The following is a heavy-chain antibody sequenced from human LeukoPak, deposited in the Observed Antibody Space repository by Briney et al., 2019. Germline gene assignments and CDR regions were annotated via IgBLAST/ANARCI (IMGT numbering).Heavy chain of an antibody. Sequence: SGPTLVNPTQTLTLTCTFSGFSLRTSGVGVCWIRQPPGKALEWLALIYWDDDKRYSPSLKSRLTITKDTSKNEVVLTMTNMDPVDTATYYCAHRPPNWAIDYWGQGTLVTVSS. J-gene: IGHJ4*02. CDR3: AHRPPNWAIDY. CDR2: IYWDDDK. D-gene: IGHD7-27*01. V-gene: IGHV2-5*02. CDR1: GFSLRTSGVG.